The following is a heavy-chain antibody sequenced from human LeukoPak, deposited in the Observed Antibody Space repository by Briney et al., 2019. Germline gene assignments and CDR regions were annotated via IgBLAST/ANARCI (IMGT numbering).Heavy chain of an antibody. CDR1: GGTFSSYS. Sequence: SVKVSCKASGGTFSSYSIGWVRQAPGQGLEWMGRIIPILNIADYAQNFQGRVTITADKSTTTAYMELSSLRSEDTAVYYCARETASQPLRIDYWGQGTLVTVSS. CDR3: ARETASQPLRIDY. V-gene: IGHV1-69*04. J-gene: IGHJ4*02. D-gene: IGHD2-2*01. CDR2: IIPILNIA.